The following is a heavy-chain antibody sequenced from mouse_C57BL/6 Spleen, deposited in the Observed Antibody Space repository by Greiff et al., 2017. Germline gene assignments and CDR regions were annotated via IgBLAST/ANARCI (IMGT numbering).Heavy chain of an antibody. CDR2: IYPGSGST. CDR3: AEYCSNCGYFDV. J-gene: IGHJ1*03. D-gene: IGHD2-5*01. Sequence: QVQLQQPGAELVKPGASVKMSCKASGYTFTSYWITWVKQRPGQGLEWIGDIYPGSGSTNYNEKFKSKATLTVDTSSSTAYMQLSSLTSADSAVYDCAEYCSNCGYFDVWGTGTTVTVSS. V-gene: IGHV1-55*01. CDR1: GYTFTSYW.